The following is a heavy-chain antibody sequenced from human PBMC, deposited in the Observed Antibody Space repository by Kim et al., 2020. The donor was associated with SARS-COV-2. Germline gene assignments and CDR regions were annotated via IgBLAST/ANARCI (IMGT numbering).Heavy chain of an antibody. CDR1: GFTLSLYS. J-gene: IGHJ3*02. D-gene: IGHD2-15*01. CDR2: ISGTGTIT. V-gene: IGHV3-48*04. CDR3: VRENYWAFDI. Sequence: GGSLRLSCATSGFTLSLYSMNWVRQSPGKGLEWVSHISGTGTITKHADSVRGRFTISRDNAKNSLFLQMNGLRAEDTAVYYCVRENYWAFDIWGQGQMVT.